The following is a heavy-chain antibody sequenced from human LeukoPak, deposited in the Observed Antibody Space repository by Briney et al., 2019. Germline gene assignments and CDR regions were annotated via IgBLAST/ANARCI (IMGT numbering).Heavy chain of an antibody. CDR1: GFTFSSYG. V-gene: IGHV3-33*06. J-gene: IGHJ5*02. D-gene: IGHD4-17*01. CDR2: IWYDGSNK. CDR3: AKSGSTVTTLNWFNP. Sequence: PGGSLRLSCAASGFTFSSYGMHWVRQAPGKGLEWVAVIWYDGSNKYYADSVKGRFTISRDNSKNTVYLQMNDLRGEDTAVYYCAKSGSTVTTLNWFNPWGQGTLVTVYS.